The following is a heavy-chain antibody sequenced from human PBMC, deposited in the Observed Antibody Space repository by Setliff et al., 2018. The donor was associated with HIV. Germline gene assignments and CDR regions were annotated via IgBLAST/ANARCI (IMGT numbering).Heavy chain of an antibody. CDR2: IYHSGRT. Sequence: PSETLSLTCSVSGYSVSSPYYWAWIRQSPGKGLEWIGSIYHSGRTYYSPSLKSRVIISVDAANEQFSLRLSSVTAADTAVYYCARYTVDTFFFDYWGQGRLVTVSS. CDR3: ARYTVDTFFFDY. CDR1: GYSVSSPYY. D-gene: IGHD4-17*01. V-gene: IGHV4-38-2*02. J-gene: IGHJ4*02.